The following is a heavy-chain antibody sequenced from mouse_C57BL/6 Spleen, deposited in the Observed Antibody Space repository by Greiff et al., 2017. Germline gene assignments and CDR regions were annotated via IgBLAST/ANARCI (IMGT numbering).Heavy chain of an antibody. Sequence: QVQLQQPGAELVKPGASVKLSCKASGYTFTSYWMQWVKQRPGQGLEWMGEIDPSDSYTNYNQKFKGKATLTVDKSSSAAYMQLSRLTSEESAVYYCARTHDGFAYWGQGTLVTVSA. CDR1: GYTFTSYW. D-gene: IGHD2-12*01. J-gene: IGHJ3*01. V-gene: IGHV1-50*01. CDR2: IDPSDSYT. CDR3: ARTHDGFAY.